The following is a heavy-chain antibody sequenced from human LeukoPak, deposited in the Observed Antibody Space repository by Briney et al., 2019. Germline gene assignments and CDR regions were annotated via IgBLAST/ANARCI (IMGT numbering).Heavy chain of an antibody. D-gene: IGHD3-22*01. CDR1: GYTFTSYY. CDR3: ARPNNYYYYDSSGYQGAFDI. CDR2: INPSGGST. V-gene: IGHV1-46*01. Sequence: AASVKVSCKASGYTFTSYYMHWVRQAPGQGLEWMGIINPSGGSTSYAQKFQGRVTMTRDTSTSTVYMELSSLRSEDTAVYYCARPNNYYYYDSSGYQGAFDIWDQGTMVTVSS. J-gene: IGHJ3*02.